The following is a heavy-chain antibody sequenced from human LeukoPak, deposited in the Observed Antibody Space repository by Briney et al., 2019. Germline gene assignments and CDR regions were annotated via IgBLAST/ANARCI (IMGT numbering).Heavy chain of an antibody. Sequence: SETLSLTCTVSGGSISSSSYYWGWIRQPPGKGLEWIGSIYYSGSTYYNPSLKSRVTISVDTSKNQFSLKLSSVTAADTAVYYCASYMPRRNWFDPWGKGTLVTVSS. V-gene: IGHV4-39*07. J-gene: IGHJ5*02. CDR2: IYYSGST. D-gene: IGHD2-2*01. CDR1: GGSISSSSYY. CDR3: ASYMPRRNWFDP.